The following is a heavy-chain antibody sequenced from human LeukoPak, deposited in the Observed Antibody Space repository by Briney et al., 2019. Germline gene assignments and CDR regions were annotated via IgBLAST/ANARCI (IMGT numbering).Heavy chain of an antibody. J-gene: IGHJ3*02. CDR3: ARLPMASTVTTSGDAFDI. D-gene: IGHD4-17*01. Sequence: GASVKVSCKASGGTFSSYAISWVRQAPGQGLEWMGGIIPIFGTANYAQKFQGRVTITADESTSTAYMELSSLRSEDTAVYYCARLPMASTVTTSGDAFDIWAKGQWSPSLQ. CDR2: IIPIFGTA. CDR1: GGTFSSYA. V-gene: IGHV1-69*13.